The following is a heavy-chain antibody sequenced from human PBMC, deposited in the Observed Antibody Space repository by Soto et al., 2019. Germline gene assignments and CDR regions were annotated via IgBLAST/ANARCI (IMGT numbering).Heavy chain of an antibody. CDR3: AGGGGYCGSGNGMCV. J-gene: IGHJ6*02. CDR2: IIPIFGTA. Sequence: QVQLVQSGAEVKKPGSSVKVSCKASGGTFSSYAISWVRQAPGQGLEWMGGIIPIFGTANYAQKFQGRVTINADESERTAHRDLSSRRSEDTGVYYGAGGGGYCGSGNGMCVWGQGTTVTVSS. D-gene: IGHD3-10*01. CDR1: GGTFSSYA. V-gene: IGHV1-69*12.